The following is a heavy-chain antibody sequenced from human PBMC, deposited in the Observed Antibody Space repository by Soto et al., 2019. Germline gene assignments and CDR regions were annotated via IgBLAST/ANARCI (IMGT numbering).Heavy chain of an antibody. V-gene: IGHV1-24*01. D-gene: IGHD6-13*01. CDR3: ASNLDSSSWTYYFDY. Sequence: ASVKVSCKVSGYTLTELSMHWVRQAPGKGLEWMGGFDPEDGETIYAQKFQGRVTMTEDTSTDTAYMELSSLRSEDTAVYYCASNLDSSSWTYYFDYWGQGTLVTVSS. CDR1: GYTLTELS. J-gene: IGHJ4*02. CDR2: FDPEDGET.